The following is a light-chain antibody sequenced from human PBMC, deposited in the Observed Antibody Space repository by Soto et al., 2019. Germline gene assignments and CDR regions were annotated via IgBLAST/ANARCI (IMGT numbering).Light chain of an antibody. CDR2: GSF. V-gene: IGKV1-39*01. CDR1: QSISSY. Sequence: DIQMTQSPSSLSVSVGDRVTITCRASQSISSYLNWYHQKPGKAPKLLIYGSFNLQSGVPSRFSGSGSGTDFTLIISSLQPEDFATFYCQQTYSAPYTFGQGTKLEIK. CDR3: QQTYSAPYT. J-gene: IGKJ2*01.